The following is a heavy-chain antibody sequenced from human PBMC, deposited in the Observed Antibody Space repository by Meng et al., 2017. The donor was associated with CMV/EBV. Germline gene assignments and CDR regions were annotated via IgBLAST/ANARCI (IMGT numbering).Heavy chain of an antibody. Sequence: YTFTEYYMHWVQQAPGKGLEWMGLVDPEDGETIYAEKFQGRVTITADTSTDTAYMELSSLRSEDTAVYHCATERYQLLPGRSNWFDPWGQGTLVTVSS. D-gene: IGHD2-2*01. CDR2: VDPEDGET. CDR1: YTFTEYY. CDR3: ATERYQLLPGRSNWFDP. J-gene: IGHJ5*02. V-gene: IGHV1-69-2*01.